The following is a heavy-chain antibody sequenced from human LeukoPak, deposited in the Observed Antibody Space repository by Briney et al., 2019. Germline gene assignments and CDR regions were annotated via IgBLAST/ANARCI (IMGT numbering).Heavy chain of an antibody. Sequence: PSETLSLTCTVSGGSISSYYWSRIRQPPGKGLEWIGYIYYSGSTNYNPSLKSRVTISVDTSKNQFSLKLSSVTAADTAVYYCAGAYYYGSGSYYSVWGQGTTVTVSS. J-gene: IGHJ6*02. CDR2: IYYSGST. CDR3: AGAYYYGSGSYYSV. V-gene: IGHV4-59*01. CDR1: GGSISSYY. D-gene: IGHD3-10*01.